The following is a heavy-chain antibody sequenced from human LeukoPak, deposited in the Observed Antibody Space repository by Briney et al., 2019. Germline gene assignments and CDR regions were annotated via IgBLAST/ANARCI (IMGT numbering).Heavy chain of an antibody. Sequence: SQTLSLTCAISGDSVSSNSAAWHWVRQSPSRGLEWLGRTYYRSRWYNDYAVAVKSRITINADTSKNQFSLQMNSVTPEDTAVYYCAAGSSGSSNYYFAYWGQGTLVTVSS. J-gene: IGHJ4*02. CDR2: TYYRSRWYN. CDR1: GDSVSSNSAA. V-gene: IGHV6-1*01. CDR3: AAGSSGSSNYYFAY. D-gene: IGHD3-10*01.